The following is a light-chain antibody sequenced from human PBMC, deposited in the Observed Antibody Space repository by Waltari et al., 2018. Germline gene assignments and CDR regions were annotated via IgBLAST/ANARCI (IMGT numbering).Light chain of an antibody. Sequence: DIQMTQSPSSLSAPVGDIVNITCRASQGIRNYLNWYQQKPGKAPNLLIYYTKHLESGVPSRFSGSGSGAEFTLSISSLQPEDFATYFCQQYDNLPYNFGQGT. CDR3: QQYDNLPYN. V-gene: IGKV1-39*01. CDR1: QGIRNY. CDR2: YTK. J-gene: IGKJ2*01.